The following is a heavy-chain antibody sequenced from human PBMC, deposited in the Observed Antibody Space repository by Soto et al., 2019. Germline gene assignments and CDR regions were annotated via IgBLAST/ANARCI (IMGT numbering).Heavy chain of an antibody. CDR3: ARQKEQWLVYYYYGMDV. Sequence: SDTLSLTCTVSGGSISSSSYYWGWIRQPPGKGLEWIGSIYYSGSPYYNPSLKSRVTISVDTSKNQFSLKLSSVTAADTAVYYCARQKEQWLVYYYYGMDVWGQGTTVTVSS. CDR1: GGSISSSSYY. CDR2: IYYSGSP. J-gene: IGHJ6*02. D-gene: IGHD6-19*01. V-gene: IGHV4-39*01.